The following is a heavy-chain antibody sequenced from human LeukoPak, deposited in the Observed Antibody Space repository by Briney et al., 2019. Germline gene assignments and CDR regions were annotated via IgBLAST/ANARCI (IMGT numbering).Heavy chain of an antibody. D-gene: IGHD1-26*01. V-gene: IGHV4-4*07. J-gene: IGHJ4*02. Sequence: PSETLSLTCTVSGGSISNYYWSSIPQPAGKGLEYIGRIYSTGNTNYNPSLKSRVTMAPDTSNNQLSLKLTSVTAADTALYFCARGPGYTGSYSFDYWGPGTLVTVSS. CDR2: IYSTGNT. CDR3: ARGPGYTGSYSFDY. CDR1: GGSISNYY.